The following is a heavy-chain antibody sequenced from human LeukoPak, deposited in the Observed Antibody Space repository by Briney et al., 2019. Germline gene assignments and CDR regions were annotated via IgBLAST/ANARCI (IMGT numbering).Heavy chain of an antibody. CDR2: ISSSSGYI. Sequence: PGGSLRLSCAASGFTFSSYSMNWVRQAPGKGLEWVSSISSSSGYIYYADSVKGRFTISRDNAKNSLYLQMNSLRAEDTALYYCAKGDGINHYHWFDPWGQGIQVTVSS. CDR1: GFTFSSYS. D-gene: IGHD2-15*01. V-gene: IGHV3-21*04. CDR3: AKGDGINHYHWFDP. J-gene: IGHJ5*02.